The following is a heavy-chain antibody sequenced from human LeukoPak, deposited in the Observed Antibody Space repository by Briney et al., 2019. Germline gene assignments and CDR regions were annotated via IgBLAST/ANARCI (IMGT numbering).Heavy chain of an antibody. D-gene: IGHD3-3*01. CDR1: GFTFSNAW. Sequence: PGGSLRLSCAASGFTFSNAWMSWVRQAPGKGLEWVGRIKSKTDGGTTDYAAPVKGRFTISRDDSKNTLYLQMNSLKTEDTAVYYCTILYDFWSATQAVWGQGTLVTVSS. CDR3: TILYDFWSATQAV. J-gene: IGHJ4*02. CDR2: IKSKTDGGTT. V-gene: IGHV3-15*01.